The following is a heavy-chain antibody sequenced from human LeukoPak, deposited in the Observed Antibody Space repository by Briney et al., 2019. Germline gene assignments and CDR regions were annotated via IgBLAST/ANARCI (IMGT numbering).Heavy chain of an antibody. J-gene: IGHJ6*03. V-gene: IGHV1-46*01. D-gene: IGHD2-15*01. CDR2: INPSGGST. Sequence: GASVKVSCKASGYTFTSYYMHWVQQAPGQGLEWMGIINPSGGSTSYAQKFQGRVTMTRDTSTSTVYMELSSLRSEDTAVYYCARARLDCSGGSCYPAPSYYYYMDVWGKGTTVTVSS. CDR3: ARARLDCSGGSCYPAPSYYYYMDV. CDR1: GYTFTSYY.